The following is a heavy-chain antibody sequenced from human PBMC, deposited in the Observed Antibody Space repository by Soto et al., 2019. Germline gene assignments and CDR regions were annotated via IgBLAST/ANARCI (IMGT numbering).Heavy chain of an antibody. CDR3: AKDQDSDAFDI. V-gene: IGHV3-30*18. Sequence: QVQLVESGGGVVQPGRSLRLSCAASGFTFSSYGMHWVRQAPGKGLEWVAVISYDGSNKYYADSVKGRFIISRDNSKNTLYLQMNSLRAEDTAVYYCAKDQDSDAFDIWGQGTMVTVSS. CDR1: GFTFSSYG. J-gene: IGHJ3*02. CDR2: ISYDGSNK.